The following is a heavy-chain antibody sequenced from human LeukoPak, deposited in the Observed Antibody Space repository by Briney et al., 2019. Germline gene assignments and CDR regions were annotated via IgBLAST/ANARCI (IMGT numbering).Heavy chain of an antibody. Sequence: GRCLRLSCAASGFTFSSYAMHWVRQAPGKGLEWVAVISYDGSNKYYADSVKGRFTISRDNSKNTLYLQMNSLRAEDTAVYYCARDFTTMVRGVITPYFDYWGQGTLATVSS. D-gene: IGHD3-10*01. CDR3: ARDFTTMVRGVITPYFDY. CDR2: ISYDGSNK. J-gene: IGHJ4*02. CDR1: GFTFSSYA. V-gene: IGHV3-30*04.